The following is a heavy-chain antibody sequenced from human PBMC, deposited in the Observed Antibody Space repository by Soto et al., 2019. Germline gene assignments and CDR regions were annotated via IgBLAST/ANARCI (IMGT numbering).Heavy chain of an antibody. D-gene: IGHD6-13*01. CDR3: ARASGYSSSWYLY. CDR1: GGSFSGYY. J-gene: IGHJ4*02. V-gene: IGHV4-34*01. CDR2: INHSGST. Sequence: SETLSLTCAVYGGSFSGYYWSWIRQPPGKGLEWIGEINHSGSTNYNPSLKSRVTISVDTSKNQFSLKLSSVTAADTAVYYCARASGYSSSWYLYWGQRTPVTVSS.